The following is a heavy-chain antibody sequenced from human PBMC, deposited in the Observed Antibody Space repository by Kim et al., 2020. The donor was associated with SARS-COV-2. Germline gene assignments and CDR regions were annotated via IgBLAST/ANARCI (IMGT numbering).Heavy chain of an antibody. CDR3: ARSISDVASVRIGVYFHH. D-gene: IGHD6-13*01. J-gene: IGHJ1*01. V-gene: IGHV3-7*03. CDR2: LRLGGTAP. Sequence: GGSLRLSCAASGFTINNYWMTWVRQAPGKGLEWVASLRLGGTAPFSMDSVKGRFTIYRDNAKNSVILQMNSPRVEDTGVYYCARSISDVASVRIGVYFHHWGQGTLFSVSA. CDR1: GFTINNYW.